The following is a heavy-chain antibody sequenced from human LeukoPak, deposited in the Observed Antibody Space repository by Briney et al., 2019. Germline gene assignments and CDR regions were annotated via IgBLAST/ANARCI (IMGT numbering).Heavy chain of an antibody. D-gene: IGHD1-26*01. CDR2: VYQSGTT. Sequence: SETLSLTCTVSSGSISTFYWSWIRQPPGKGLEWIGYVYQSGTTSYNPSLKRRVTISADTSKNQFSLWVTYVTAADPAVYYCARQGGSLGSFDHWGQGTLVTVSP. V-gene: IGHV4-59*08. CDR1: SGSISTFY. CDR3: ARQGGSLGSFDH. J-gene: IGHJ4*02.